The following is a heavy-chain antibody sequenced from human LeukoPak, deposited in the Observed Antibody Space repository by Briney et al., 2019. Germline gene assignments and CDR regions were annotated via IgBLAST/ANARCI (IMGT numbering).Heavy chain of an antibody. CDR2: MYGGGAT. J-gene: IGHJ3*02. CDR3: VRDQSGSGGHNNDAFDI. Sequence: SETLSLTRNVSGGSISTYYWNWIRQPAGKGLEWIGRMYGGGATRYNPSLGSRVTMSVDTSKNQVSLKLTSVTAADTAVYFCVRDQSGSGGHNNDAFDIWGQGTMVVVSA. D-gene: IGHD3-16*01. CDR1: GGSISTYY. V-gene: IGHV4-4*07.